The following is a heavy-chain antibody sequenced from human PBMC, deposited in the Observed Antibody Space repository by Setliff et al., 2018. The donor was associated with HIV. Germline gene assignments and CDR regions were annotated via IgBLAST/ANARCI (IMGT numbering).Heavy chain of an antibody. Sequence: SETLSLTCTVSGGSISNSRYYWSWIRQPPGQGLEWIGSIYYSGSTYYNPSLKSRVTISVDMSKNQFSLNLNSVTAADTAVYYCARGQGCGGGCHYAFEMWGQGTMVTVSS. CDR2: IYYSGST. D-gene: IGHD2-21*02. CDR1: GGSISNSRYY. J-gene: IGHJ3*02. CDR3: ARGQGCGGGCHYAFEM. V-gene: IGHV4-39*01.